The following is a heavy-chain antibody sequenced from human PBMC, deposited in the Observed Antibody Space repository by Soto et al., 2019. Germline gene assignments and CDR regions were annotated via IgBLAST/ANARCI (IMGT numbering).Heavy chain of an antibody. Sequence: QLQLQESGSGLVKPSQTLSLTCAVSGGSISSGGYSWRWIRQPPGNGLEWIGYIYHSGSTYYNPSLNSRVTISVDSSKNQFTLKLSSVTAADTAVYDCARAGGLGAVAGDYWGQGTLVTVSS. CDR2: IYHSGST. J-gene: IGHJ4*02. D-gene: IGHD6-19*01. V-gene: IGHV4-30-2*01. CDR3: ARAGGLGAVAGDY. CDR1: GGSISSGGYS.